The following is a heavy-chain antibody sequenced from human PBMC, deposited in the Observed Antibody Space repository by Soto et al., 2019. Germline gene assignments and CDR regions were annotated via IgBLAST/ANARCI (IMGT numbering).Heavy chain of an antibody. D-gene: IGHD3-22*01. Sequence: SVKVSRKASGGTFRSYAISWGRQAPGQGLEWMGGIIPIFGTANYAQKFQGRVTITADESTSTAYMELSSLRSEDTAVYYCARAATMIDPYYYYGMDVWGQGTTVTVSS. CDR1: GGTFRSYA. J-gene: IGHJ6*02. CDR3: ARAATMIDPYYYYGMDV. CDR2: IIPIFGTA. V-gene: IGHV1-69*13.